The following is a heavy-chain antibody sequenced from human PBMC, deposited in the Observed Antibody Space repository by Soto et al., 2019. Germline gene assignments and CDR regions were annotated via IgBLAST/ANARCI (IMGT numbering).Heavy chain of an antibody. Sequence: SETLSLTCAIYGGSFSGYNWNWIRQPPGKGLEWIGEINHSGSTNYNPSLKSRVTISIDTSQNQFSLKLSSVTAADTAVYYCARGGPPQSEPDLKAVAGTVTYYFDYWGQGTLVTVSS. CDR3: ARGGPPQSEPDLKAVAGTVTYYFDY. CDR2: INHSGST. J-gene: IGHJ4*02. CDR1: GGSFSGYN. V-gene: IGHV4-34*01. D-gene: IGHD6-19*01.